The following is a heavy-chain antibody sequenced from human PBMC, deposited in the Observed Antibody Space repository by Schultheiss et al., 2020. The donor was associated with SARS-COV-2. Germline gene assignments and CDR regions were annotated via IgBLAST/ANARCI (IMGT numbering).Heavy chain of an antibody. CDR3: ARLSLFGSYFDY. V-gene: IGHV4-31*11. CDR1: GGSISSSSYY. CDR2: IYYSGST. D-gene: IGHD2-21*01. Sequence: SETLSLTCAVSGGSISSSSYYWSWIRQHPGKGLEWIGYIYYSGSTYYNPSLKSRVTISVDTSKNQFSLKLSSVTAADTAVYYCARLSLFGSYFDYWGQGTLVTVSS. J-gene: IGHJ4*02.